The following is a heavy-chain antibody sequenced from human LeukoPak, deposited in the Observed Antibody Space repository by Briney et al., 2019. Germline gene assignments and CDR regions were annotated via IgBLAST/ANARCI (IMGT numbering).Heavy chain of an antibody. D-gene: IGHD6-19*01. Sequence: PGGSLRLSCAASGFTVSSNYMSWVRQAPGKGLEWVSFIYSGGSTYYADSVKGRFTISRDNSKNTLYLQMNSLRAEDTAVYYCARAVLSPDSSGWGGYYFDYWGQGTLVTVSS. J-gene: IGHJ4*02. CDR3: ARAVLSPDSSGWGGYYFDY. CDR2: IYSGGST. V-gene: IGHV3-53*01. CDR1: GFTVSSNY.